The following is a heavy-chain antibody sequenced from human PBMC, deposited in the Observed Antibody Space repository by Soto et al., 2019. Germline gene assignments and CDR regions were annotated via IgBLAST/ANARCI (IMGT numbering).Heavy chain of an antibody. J-gene: IGHJ5*02. V-gene: IGHV1-69*01. CDR1: GGNFTSYA. CDR2: IVPLFGTT. Sequence: QVQLVQSGAEVKKPGSSVKVSCKASGGNFTSYAISWVRQAPGQGLEFMGGIVPLFGTTNYAHKFRGRVTVTADESTSTVYMEMSTLRSEDTAVYYCAKASGRSWYNWFDPWGQGNLVPVST. CDR3: AKASGRSWYNWFDP. D-gene: IGHD6-13*01.